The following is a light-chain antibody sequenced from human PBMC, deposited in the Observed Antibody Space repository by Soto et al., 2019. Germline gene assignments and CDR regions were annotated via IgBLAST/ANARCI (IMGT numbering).Light chain of an antibody. J-gene: IGKJ1*01. CDR1: QSVITR. CDR3: QQYSVYWT. CDR2: DAS. Sequence: DIQMTQSPSSLSASVGDRVTKICRASQSVITRLAWYQQKPGKAPKVLIYDASSWAGGVPSRFTGSGSGTEFTLTINSLQPDDFATYYCQQYSVYWTFGQGTKVDIK. V-gene: IGKV1-5*02.